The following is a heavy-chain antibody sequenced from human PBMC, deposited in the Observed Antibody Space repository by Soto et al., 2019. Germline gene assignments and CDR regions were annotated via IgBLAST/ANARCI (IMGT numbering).Heavy chain of an antibody. J-gene: IGHJ6*02. CDR1: GFTFSSYW. Sequence: EVQLVESGGGLVQPGGSLRLSCAASGFTFSSYWMSWVRQAPVQGLEWVGNIKQDGSEKNYVDFMEGRFNISRDNAENSLYLQMNSLRAEDTAVYYCARIASAGRGWDVWGQGTTVVVSS. CDR2: IKQDGSEK. V-gene: IGHV3-7*01. CDR3: ARIASAGRGWDV. D-gene: IGHD6-13*01.